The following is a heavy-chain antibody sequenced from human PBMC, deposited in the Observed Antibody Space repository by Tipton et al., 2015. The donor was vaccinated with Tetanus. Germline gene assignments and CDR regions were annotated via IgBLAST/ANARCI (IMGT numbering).Heavy chain of an antibody. CDR2: IYSVGST. D-gene: IGHD5-12*01. V-gene: IGHV3-66*01. Sequence: SLRLSCAASGFAFSSYLMTWVRQAPGKGLEWVSVIYSVGSTYYADSVKGRFTISRDNFKNTLYLQMNSLRAEDTAVYYCAKDNGRSGYDYDDYWGQGTLVTVSS. CDR3: AKDNGRSGYDYDDY. J-gene: IGHJ4*02. CDR1: GFAFSSYL.